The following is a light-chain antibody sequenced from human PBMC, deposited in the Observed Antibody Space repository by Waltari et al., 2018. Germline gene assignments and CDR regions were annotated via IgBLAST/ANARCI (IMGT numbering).Light chain of an antibody. Sequence: QSALTQPASVSGSPGQSITISCTGTRANVGGYNYVSWYQQYPGKAPQLMIYEVSFRPSGISNRFSGSKSGNTATLTISGLQAEDEADYYCSSKTSASGVFGTGTTVTVL. V-gene: IGLV2-14*01. CDR3: SSKTSASGV. CDR2: EVS. J-gene: IGLJ1*01. CDR1: RANVGGYNY.